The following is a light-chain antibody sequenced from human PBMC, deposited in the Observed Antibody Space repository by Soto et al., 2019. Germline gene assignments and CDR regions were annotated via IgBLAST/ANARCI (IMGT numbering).Light chain of an antibody. CDR2: EVS. CDR1: SSDVGRYNY. J-gene: IGLJ2*01. CDR3: SSYAGSNNLV. V-gene: IGLV2-8*01. Sequence: QSALTQPPSASGSPGQSVTISCTGTSSDVGRYNYVSWYQQHPGKAPKLMIYEVSKRPSGVPDRFSGSKSGTTASLTVSGLQAEDEADYYCSSYAGSNNLVFGGGTKLTVL.